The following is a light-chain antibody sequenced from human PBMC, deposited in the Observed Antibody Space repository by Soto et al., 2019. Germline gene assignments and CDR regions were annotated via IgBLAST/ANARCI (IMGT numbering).Light chain of an antibody. V-gene: IGKV1-39*01. Sequence: DIQLTQSPSPLSASFGDRVAITCLASQSIITYLNWYQQKPGKAPKVLIYAASNLQSGVPPRFSGSGSGTDFTLTISSLQPEDVATYFCQQSYRTPITFGQGTRLEI. J-gene: IGKJ5*01. CDR3: QQSYRTPIT. CDR1: QSIITY. CDR2: AAS.